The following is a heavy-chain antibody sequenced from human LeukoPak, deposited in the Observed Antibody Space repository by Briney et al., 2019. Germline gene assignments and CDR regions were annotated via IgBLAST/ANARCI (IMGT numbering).Heavy chain of an antibody. Sequence: SETLSLTCAVSGYSISSGYYWGWIRQPPGKGLEWIGSIYHSGSTYYNPSLKSRVTISVDTSKKQFSLKLSSVTAADTAVYYCARQRQPIVVVVAAKGFDYWGQGTLVTVSS. J-gene: IGHJ4*02. CDR1: GYSISSGYY. V-gene: IGHV4-38-2*01. D-gene: IGHD2-15*01. CDR2: IYHSGST. CDR3: ARQRQPIVVVVAAKGFDY.